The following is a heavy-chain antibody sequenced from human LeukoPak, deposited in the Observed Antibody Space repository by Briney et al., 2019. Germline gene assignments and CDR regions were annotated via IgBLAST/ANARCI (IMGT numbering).Heavy chain of an antibody. V-gene: IGHV3-66*02. CDR2: IYSGGST. CDR1: GFTVSSNY. J-gene: IGHJ6*03. Sequence: GGSLRLSCAASGFTVSSNYMSWVRQAPGKGLEWVSVIYSGGSTYYADSVKGRFTISRDNSKNTLYLQMNSLRAEDTAVYYCARGGLIAARPFYYYMDVWGKGTTVTVSS. CDR3: ARGGLIAARPFYYYMDV. D-gene: IGHD6-6*01.